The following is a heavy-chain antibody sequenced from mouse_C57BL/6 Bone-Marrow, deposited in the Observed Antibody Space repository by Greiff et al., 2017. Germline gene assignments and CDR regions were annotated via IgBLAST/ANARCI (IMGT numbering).Heavy chain of an antibody. D-gene: IGHD1-1*01. CDR3: ARVITTVVANWYFDV. Sequence: VQLQESGAELAKPGASVKLSCKASGYTFTSYWMHWVKQRPGQGLEWIGYLNPSSGYTKYNQKFKDKATLTVDTSSSTAYMQLSSLPAADSAVYYCARVITTVVANWYFDVWGTGTTVTVSS. CDR2: LNPSSGYT. J-gene: IGHJ1*03. CDR1: GYTFTSYW. V-gene: IGHV1-7*01.